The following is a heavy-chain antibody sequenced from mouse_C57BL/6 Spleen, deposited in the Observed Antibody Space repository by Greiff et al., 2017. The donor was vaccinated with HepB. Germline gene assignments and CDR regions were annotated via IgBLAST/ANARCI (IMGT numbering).Heavy chain of an antibody. Sequence: EVQLVESGGGLVKPGGSLKLSCAASGFTFSDYGMHWVRQAPEKGLEWVAYISSGSSTIYYADTVKGRFTISRDNAKNTRFLQMTRLRSEDTAMYYCAGREYYGSSLGAMDYWGQGTSVTVSS. CDR2: ISSGSSTI. CDR3: AGREYYGSSLGAMDY. CDR1: GFTFSDYG. D-gene: IGHD1-1*01. J-gene: IGHJ4*01. V-gene: IGHV5-17*01.